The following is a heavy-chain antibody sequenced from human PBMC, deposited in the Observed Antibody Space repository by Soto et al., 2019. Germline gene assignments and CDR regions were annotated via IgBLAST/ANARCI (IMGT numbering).Heavy chain of an antibody. J-gene: IGHJ6*02. CDR1: GFTFSGSA. CDR2: IRSKANSYAT. V-gene: IGHV3-73*01. D-gene: IGHD4-17*01. Sequence: GGSLRLSCAASGFTFSGSAMHWVRQASGKGLEWVGRIRSKANSYATAYAASVKGRFTISRDDSKNTAYLQMNSLKTEDTAVYYCTRATDYGPPPRPDVYGMDVWGQGTAVTVSS. CDR3: TRATDYGPPPRPDVYGMDV.